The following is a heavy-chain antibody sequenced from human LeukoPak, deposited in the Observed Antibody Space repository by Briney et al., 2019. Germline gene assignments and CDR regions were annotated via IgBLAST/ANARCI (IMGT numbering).Heavy chain of an antibody. D-gene: IGHD3-10*01. J-gene: IGHJ4*02. V-gene: IGHV1-18*04. CDR3: ARDDNYGSGQPDD. CDR2: ISAYNGNT. Sequence: EASVKVSCKASGYTFTGYYMHWVRQAPGQGLEWMGWISAYNGNTNYAQKFQGRVTMTTDTSTSTVYMELRSLRSDDTAVYYCARDDNYGSGQPDDWGQGTLVTVSS. CDR1: GYTFTGYY.